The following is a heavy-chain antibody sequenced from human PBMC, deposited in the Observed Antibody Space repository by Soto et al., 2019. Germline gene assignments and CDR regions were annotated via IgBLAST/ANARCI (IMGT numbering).Heavy chain of an antibody. CDR2: IYYSGST. CDR3: ASQMYYYGSGRDTRFDP. Sequence: SETLSLTCTVSGGSISSYYWSWIRQPPGKGLEWIGYIYYSGSTNYNPSLKSRVTISVDTSKNQFSLKLSSVTAADTAVYYCASQMYYYGSGRDTRFDPWGQGTLVTVSS. CDR1: GGSISSYY. J-gene: IGHJ5*02. D-gene: IGHD3-10*01. V-gene: IGHV4-59*01.